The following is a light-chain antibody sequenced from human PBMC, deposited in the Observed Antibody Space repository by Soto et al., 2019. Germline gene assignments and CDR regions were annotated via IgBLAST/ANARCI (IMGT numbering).Light chain of an antibody. V-gene: IGKV1-5*01. CDR3: QQYNSYST. Sequence: DIQMTPSRSTLSASVGDRVTITPRASQSISSWLAWYQQKPGKAPKLLIYDASSLESGVPSRFSGSGSGTEFTLTISSLQPDDFATYYCQQYNSYSTFGQGTKVDIK. J-gene: IGKJ1*01. CDR2: DAS. CDR1: QSISSW.